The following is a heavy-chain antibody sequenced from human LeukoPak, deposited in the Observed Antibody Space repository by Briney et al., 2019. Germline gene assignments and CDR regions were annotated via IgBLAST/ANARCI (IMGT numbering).Heavy chain of an antibody. V-gene: IGHV4-38-2*01. CDR2: LYHPDST. CDR1: GHPINSAYY. J-gene: IGHJ6*03. CDR3: ARQFDSYFYYYLDV. Sequence: SETLSLTCAVSGHPINSAYYWVWIRQPPGKGLEWIGSLYHPDSTYYDPSLESRVTMSVDTSRNQFSLKLSFVTAADTAVYYCARQFDSYFYYYLDVWGTGTTVTVSS. D-gene: IGHD3-10*01.